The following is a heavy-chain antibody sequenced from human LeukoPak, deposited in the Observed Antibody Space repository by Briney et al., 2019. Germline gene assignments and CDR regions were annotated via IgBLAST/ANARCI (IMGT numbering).Heavy chain of an antibody. V-gene: IGHV4-59*01. D-gene: IGHD3-22*01. CDR3: ARGYFDSRGYSNAFDY. CDR1: GASISSSC. CDR2: IYHTGST. J-gene: IGHJ4*02. Sequence: SETLSLTCTVSGASISSSCWSWIRQSPGKGLEWIGYIYHTGSTKYNPSLESRVTISVDTPKNQFSLKLTSVTAADTAVYYCARGYFDSRGYSNAFDYWGQGALVTVSS.